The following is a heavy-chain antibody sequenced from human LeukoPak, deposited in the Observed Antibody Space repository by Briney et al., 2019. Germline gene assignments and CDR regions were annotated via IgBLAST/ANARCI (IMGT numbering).Heavy chain of an antibody. D-gene: IGHD4-11*01. J-gene: IGHJ6*03. CDR3: AKAVTTVTYYYHYMDV. V-gene: IGHV3-23*01. Sequence: PGGSLRLSCAASGFTFSRYAMSWVRQAPGKGLEWVSAISGSGGSTYYADSVKGRFTISRDNSKNTLYLQMNSLRAEDTAVYYCAKAVTTVTYYYHYMDVWGKGTTVTVSS. CDR2: ISGSGGST. CDR1: GFTFSRYA.